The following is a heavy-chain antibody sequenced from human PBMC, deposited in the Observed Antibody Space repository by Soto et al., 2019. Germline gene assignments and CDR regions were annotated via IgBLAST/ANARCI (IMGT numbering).Heavy chain of an antibody. CDR2: ISHTGST. D-gene: IGHD3-16*01. CDR1: GGSISSGNSYS. CDR3: ARAVAPYLGTWFDP. Sequence: PSETLSLTCAVSGGSISSGNSYSWSWIRQPPGKGLEWIGSISHTGSTSYNPSLKGRVTMSVDKSKNQFSLKLSSVTAADMAVYYCARAVAPYLGTWFDPWGQGTPVTVSS. J-gene: IGHJ5*02. V-gene: IGHV4-30-2*01.